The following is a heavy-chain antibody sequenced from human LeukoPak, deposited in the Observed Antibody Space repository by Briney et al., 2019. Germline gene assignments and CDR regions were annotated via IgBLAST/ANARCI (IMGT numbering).Heavy chain of an antibody. CDR2: IIPIFGTA. V-gene: IGHV1-69*05. CDR3: ARDNSMVRGVIITSPFDH. J-gene: IGHJ4*02. Sequence: SVKVSCKASGGTFSSYAISWVRQAPGQGLEWMGRIIPIFGTANYAQKFQGRVTITTDESTSTAYMELSSLRSEDTAVYYCARDNSMVRGVIITSPFDHWGQGTLVTVSS. D-gene: IGHD3-10*01. CDR1: GGTFSSYA.